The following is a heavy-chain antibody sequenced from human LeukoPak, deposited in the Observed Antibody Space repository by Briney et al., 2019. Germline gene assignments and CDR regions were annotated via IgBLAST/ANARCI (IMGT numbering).Heavy chain of an antibody. CDR2: INTSGDST. CDR1: GFTFRTYG. Sequence: GGSLRLSCAASGFTFRTYGMSCVRQAPGKGVEWVSSINTSGDSTYYTDSVMGRFTISRDNSKNTLYLQMNSLRVDDTAVYYCVKSTSNCYSWGQGTLVTVSS. J-gene: IGHJ4*02. CDR3: VKSTSNCYS. V-gene: IGHV3-23*01. D-gene: IGHD4-11*01.